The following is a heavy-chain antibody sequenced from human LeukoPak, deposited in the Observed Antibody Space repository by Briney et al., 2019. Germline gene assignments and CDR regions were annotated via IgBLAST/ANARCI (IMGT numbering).Heavy chain of an antibody. Sequence: GGSLRLSCAASGFTFSSYAMNWVRQAPGKGLEWVSSISSGTSYIYYADSVKGRFTISRDNAKNSLYLQMNSLRAEDTAVYYCARGDSNQPFDYWGQGTLVTVSS. J-gene: IGHJ4*02. CDR3: ARGDSNQPFDY. CDR2: ISSGTSYI. V-gene: IGHV3-21*01. D-gene: IGHD2-2*01. CDR1: GFTFSSYA.